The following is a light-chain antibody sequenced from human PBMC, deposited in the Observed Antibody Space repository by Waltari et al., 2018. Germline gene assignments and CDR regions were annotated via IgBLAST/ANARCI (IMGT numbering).Light chain of an antibody. V-gene: IGKV1-5*01. CDR3: QQYGSSSRT. J-gene: IGKJ1*01. Sequence: DIQMTQSPSTLSASVGDRVTITCRASQNINDSLAWYQQKPGKAPKVPLQKASSLESGVPSRFSGSGSGTEFTLTISSLQPDDFATYYCQQYGSSSRTFGQGTKVEL. CDR1: QNINDS. CDR2: KAS.